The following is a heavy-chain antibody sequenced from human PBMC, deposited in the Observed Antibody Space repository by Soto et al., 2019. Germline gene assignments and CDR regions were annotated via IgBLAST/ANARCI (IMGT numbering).Heavy chain of an antibody. J-gene: IGHJ6*02. D-gene: IGHD2-8*02. CDR1: GSTFSSYG. Sequence: GVSLRLSCAAAGSTFSSYGMHWVRQAPGKGLEWVAVIWYDGSNKYYADSVKGRFTISRDNSKNTLYLQMHSLRAEDTAVYYCAKWNTHGIIPTTVGGNYYYYDLDVWGQGTRVTVSS. V-gene: IGHV3-33*06. CDR2: IWYDGSNK. CDR3: AKWNTHGIIPTTVGGNYYYYDLDV.